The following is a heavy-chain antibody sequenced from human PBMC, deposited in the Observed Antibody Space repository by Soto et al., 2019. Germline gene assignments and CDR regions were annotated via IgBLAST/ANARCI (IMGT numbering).Heavy chain of an antibody. CDR3: TRTPSGCSGGSCGGY. CDR2: IRSKANSYAT. CDR1: GFTFSSYG. D-gene: IGHD2-15*01. J-gene: IGHJ4*02. V-gene: IGHV3-73*01. Sequence: GGSLRLSCAASGFTFSSYGMSWVRQAPGKGLEWVGRIRSKANSYATAYAASVKGRFTISRDDSKNTAYLQMNSLKTEDTAVYYCTRTPSGCSGGSCGGYWGQGTLVTVSS.